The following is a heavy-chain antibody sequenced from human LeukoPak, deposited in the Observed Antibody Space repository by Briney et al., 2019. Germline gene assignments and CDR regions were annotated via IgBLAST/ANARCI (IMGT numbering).Heavy chain of an antibody. Sequence: PSETLSLTCTVSGGSISSYYWSWIRQPPGKGREWVGYIYYSGSTNYNPSLKSRVTISVDTSKNQFSLKLSSVTAADTAVYYCARVSGGYCSGGSCYGNWFDPWGQGTLVTVSS. D-gene: IGHD2-15*01. V-gene: IGHV4-59*01. CDR3: ARVSGGYCSGGSCYGNWFDP. J-gene: IGHJ5*02. CDR2: IYYSGST. CDR1: GGSISSYY.